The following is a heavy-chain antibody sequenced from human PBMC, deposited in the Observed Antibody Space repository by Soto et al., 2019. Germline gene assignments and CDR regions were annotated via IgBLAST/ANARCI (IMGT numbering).Heavy chain of an antibody. CDR3: SRNPDGSGLFDP. CDR2: MTPNSGNT. CDR1: GYNFIDYD. Sequence: QVQLVQSGAEVKKPGASVKVSCKASGYNFIDYDINWMRQPTGQGLEWMGWMTPNSGNTGYAPKFQGRVTLTRDTSIGTAYMELSSLKTEDTAVYYCSRNPDGSGLFDPWGQGTLVTVSS. V-gene: IGHV1-8*01. D-gene: IGHD6-19*01. J-gene: IGHJ5*02.